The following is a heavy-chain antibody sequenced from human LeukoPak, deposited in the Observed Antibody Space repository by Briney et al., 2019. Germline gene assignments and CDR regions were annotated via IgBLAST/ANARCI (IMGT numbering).Heavy chain of an antibody. D-gene: IGHD3-10*02. CDR2: IREDGNEK. V-gene: IGHV3-7*01. Sequence: GGSLRLSCAATGFTFTNHWMSWVRQTIGKGLECVAKIREDGNEKHYVDSVKGRFTISRDNAKNSLFLQMNNLRAEDTAVYYCAELGITMIGGVWGKGTTVTISS. J-gene: IGHJ6*04. CDR3: AELGITMIGGV. CDR1: GFTFTNHW.